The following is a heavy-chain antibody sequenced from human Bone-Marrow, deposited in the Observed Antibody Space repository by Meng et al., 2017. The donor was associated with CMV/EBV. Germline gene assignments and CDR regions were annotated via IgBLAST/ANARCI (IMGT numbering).Heavy chain of an antibody. CDR1: GAPFSGY. J-gene: IGHJ4*02. Sequence: VTLQQWGAGLLKPSETLSLTCGVYGAPFSGYWSWVRQPPGKGLEWIGEITHSGSTNYNVSLKSRVTISIDTSKNQFSLKLSSVTATDTAVYYCVPGFRSWSGSYSSWGQGTLVTVSS. D-gene: IGHD1-26*01. CDR2: ITHSGST. CDR3: VPGFRSWSGSYSS. V-gene: IGHV4-34*01.